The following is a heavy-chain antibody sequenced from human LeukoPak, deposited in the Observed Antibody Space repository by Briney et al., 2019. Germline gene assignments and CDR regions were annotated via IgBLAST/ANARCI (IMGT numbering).Heavy chain of an antibody. Sequence: GRSLRLSCAASGFTFSSYGMHWVRQAPGKGLEWVAVIWYDGSNKYYADSVKGRFTISRDNSKNTLYLQMNSLRAEDTAVYYCARDLVHHNYYYYGMDVWGQGTTVTVSS. CDR3: ARDLVHHNYYYYGMDV. V-gene: IGHV3-33*01. CDR2: IWYDGSNK. J-gene: IGHJ6*02. D-gene: IGHD2-2*01. CDR1: GFTFSSYG.